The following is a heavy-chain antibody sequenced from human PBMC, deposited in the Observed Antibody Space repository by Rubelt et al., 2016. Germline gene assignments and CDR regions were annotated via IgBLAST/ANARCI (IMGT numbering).Heavy chain of an antibody. D-gene: IGHD1-14*01. V-gene: IGHV4-39*07. CDR1: DDSMINRIYY. CDR3: ARDLADGSMKNMDV. Sequence: QLLLQESGPRLVKPSETLSLTCSVSDDSMINRIYYWGWIRQPPGKGLEWIASISRGGTPAYSPSLKSRVTIIIEPSKNQFSLKVKSVTAADTAVYFCARDLADGSMKNMDVWGQGTRVAVSS. J-gene: IGHJ6*02. CDR2: ISRGGTP.